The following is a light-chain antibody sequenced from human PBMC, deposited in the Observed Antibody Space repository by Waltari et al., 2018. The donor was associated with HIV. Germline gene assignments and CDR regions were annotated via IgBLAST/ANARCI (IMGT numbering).Light chain of an antibody. V-gene: IGLV1-51*01. CDR3: GTWDGSLNIGV. Sequence: QPVLTQPPSMSAAAGQSVTLPCSAHASDIANYYISWYQQLPRAAPKLLIYDTSERPSGIPDRFAGSKSDTSATLAITGLQTGDEAHYYCGTWDGSLNIGVFGEGTKLTVL. CDR2: DTS. J-gene: IGLJ2*01. CDR1: ASDIANYY.